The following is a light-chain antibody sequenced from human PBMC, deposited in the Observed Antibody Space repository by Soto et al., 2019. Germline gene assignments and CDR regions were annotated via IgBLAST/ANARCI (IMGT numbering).Light chain of an antibody. CDR2: DAS. V-gene: IGKV3-20*01. J-gene: IGKJ1*01. CDR1: QSVRSSY. Sequence: EIVLSQSPCTLSLSPGERATLSCRASQSVRSSYLAWYQQKPGQAPRLLIYDASSRATGIPDRFSGSGSGTDFTLTISRLEPEDFAVYYCQQYGSSPPWTFGQGTKVDI. CDR3: QQYGSSPPWT.